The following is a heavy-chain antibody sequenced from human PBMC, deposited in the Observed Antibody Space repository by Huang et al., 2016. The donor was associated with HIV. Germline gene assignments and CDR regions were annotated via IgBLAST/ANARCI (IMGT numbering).Heavy chain of an antibody. CDR2: VNDGEDI. D-gene: IGHD3-10*01. J-gene: IGHJ5*02. Sequence: QVQLQQWGAGLLKPSETLALTCAVYGESLGTYYWAWIRRPPGKGLKWIGEVNDGEDINYNPSLGSRVTISVDTSRNQVSLTLTSMTAADTATYYCARRFRVAATRKWFDPWGQGTLVIVSS. CDR1: GESLGTYY. CDR3: ARRFRVAATRKWFDP. V-gene: IGHV4-34*01.